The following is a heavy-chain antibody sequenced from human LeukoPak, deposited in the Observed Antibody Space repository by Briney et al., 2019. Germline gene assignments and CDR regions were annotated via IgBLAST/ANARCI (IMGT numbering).Heavy chain of an antibody. J-gene: IGHJ4*02. CDR1: GFTFSSYA. CDR2: ISGSGGST. V-gene: IGHV3-23*01. CDR3: ARSQSSSLIDY. Sequence: GGSLRLSCAASGFTFSSYAMSWVRQAPGKGLEWVSAISGSGGSTYYADSVKGRFTISRDNSKNTLYLQMNSLTVEDTAAYYCARSQSSSLIDYWGQGTLVTVSS. D-gene: IGHD6-13*01.